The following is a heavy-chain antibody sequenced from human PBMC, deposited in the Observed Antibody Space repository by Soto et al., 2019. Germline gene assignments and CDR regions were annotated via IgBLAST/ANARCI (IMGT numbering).Heavy chain of an antibody. CDR3: ATGSRGSGAAFDI. J-gene: IGHJ3*02. Sequence: SETLSLTCTVSGGSISSYYWSWIRQHPGKGLEWIGYIYYSGSTYYNPSLKSRVTISVDTSKNQFSLKLSSVTAADTAVYYCATGSRGSGAAFDIWGQGTMVTVSS. CDR2: IYYSGST. CDR1: GGSISSYY. D-gene: IGHD7-27*01. V-gene: IGHV4-59*06.